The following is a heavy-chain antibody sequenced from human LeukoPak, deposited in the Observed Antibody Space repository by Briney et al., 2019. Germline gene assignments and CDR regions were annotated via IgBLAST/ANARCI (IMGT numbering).Heavy chain of an antibody. CDR3: ARAPAPPDPYYYYYMDV. D-gene: IGHD1-14*01. V-gene: IGHV4-38-2*02. CDR2: IYHSGST. J-gene: IGHJ6*03. Sequence: SETLSLTCTVSGYSISSGYYWGWIRPPPGKGLEWIGSIYHSGSTYYDPSLKSRVTIPVDTSKNQFSLKLSSVTAADTAVYYCARAPAPPDPYYYYYMDVWGKGTTVTVSS. CDR1: GYSISSGYY.